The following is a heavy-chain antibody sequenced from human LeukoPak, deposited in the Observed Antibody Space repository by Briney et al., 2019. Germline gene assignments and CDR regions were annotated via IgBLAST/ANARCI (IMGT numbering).Heavy chain of an antibody. J-gene: IGHJ3*02. CDR1: GYSFTSYW. CDR2: IYPGDSDT. CDR3: ARQHNIDTAMEGAFDI. Sequence: GESLKISCKGSGYSFTSYWIGWVRPMPGKGLEWMGIIYPGDSDTRYSPSFQGQVTISADKSISTAYLQWSSLKASDTAMYYCARQHNIDTAMEGAFDIWGQGTMVTVSS. D-gene: IGHD5-18*01. V-gene: IGHV5-51*01.